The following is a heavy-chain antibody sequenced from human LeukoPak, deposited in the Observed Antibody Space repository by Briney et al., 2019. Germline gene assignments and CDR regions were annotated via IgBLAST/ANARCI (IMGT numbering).Heavy chain of an antibody. Sequence: GRSLRLSCAASGFTFSRYPMHWIRQAPGKGLEWVAVVSYDGSIKSYADSVKGRFTISRDNPRNTLYLQMNSLRGEDTAIYYCAAWRGYDSGSFSGPLDYWGQGTLVLVSS. CDR3: AAWRGYDSGSFSGPLDY. CDR2: VSYDGSIK. D-gene: IGHD3-10*01. CDR1: GFTFSRYP. J-gene: IGHJ4*02. V-gene: IGHV3-30-3*01.